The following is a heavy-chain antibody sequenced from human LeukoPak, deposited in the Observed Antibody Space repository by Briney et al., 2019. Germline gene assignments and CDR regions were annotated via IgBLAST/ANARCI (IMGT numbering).Heavy chain of an antibody. Sequence: RASETLSLTCTVSGGSISSYYWSWIRQPPGKGLEGIGYIYYSGSTNYNPSLKSRVTISVDTSKNQFSLKLSSVTAADTTVYYCARLGYGDRDAFDIWGQGTMVTVSS. CDR2: IYYSGST. CDR3: ARLGYGDRDAFDI. D-gene: IGHD4-17*01. CDR1: GGSISSYY. V-gene: IGHV4-59*08. J-gene: IGHJ3*02.